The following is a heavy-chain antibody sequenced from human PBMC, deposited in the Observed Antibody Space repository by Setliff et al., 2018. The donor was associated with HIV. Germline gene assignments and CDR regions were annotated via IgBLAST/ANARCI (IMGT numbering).Heavy chain of an antibody. CDR1: GGTFGIYG. V-gene: IGHV1-69*13. CDR2: TIPMFGTA. J-gene: IGHJ4*02. CDR3: ARESACSSTSCPKVLDY. Sequence: SVKVSCKASGGTFGIYGISWVRQAPGQGLEWMGGTIPMFGTANYAQKFRGRVTITADESTNTGYMELSGLRFEDTAVYYCARESACSSTSCPKVLDYWGQGTLVTVSS. D-gene: IGHD2-2*01.